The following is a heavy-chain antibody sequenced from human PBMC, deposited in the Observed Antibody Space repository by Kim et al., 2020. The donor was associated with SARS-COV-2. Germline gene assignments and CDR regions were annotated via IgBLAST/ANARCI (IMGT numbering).Heavy chain of an antibody. CDR3: AKSRITIPYYFDY. Sequence: YYADSVKVRFTISRDNSKTALYLQMNSLRAEDTAVYYCAKSRITIPYYFDYWGQGTLVTVSS. D-gene: IGHD3-10*01. V-gene: IGHV3-23*01. J-gene: IGHJ4*02.